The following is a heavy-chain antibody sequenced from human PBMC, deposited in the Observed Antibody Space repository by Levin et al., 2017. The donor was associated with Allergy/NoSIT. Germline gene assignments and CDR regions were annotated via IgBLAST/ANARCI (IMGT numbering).Heavy chain of an antibody. V-gene: IGHV1-8*01. D-gene: IGHD6-6*01. Sequence: GESLKISCKASGYTFTSYDINWVRQATGQGLEWMGWMNPNSGNTGYAQKFQGRVTMTRNTSISTAYMELSSLRSEDTAVYYCARSSSIAARRESCLGYWGQGTLVTVSS. CDR1: GYTFTSYD. J-gene: IGHJ4*02. CDR2: MNPNSGNT. CDR3: ARSSSIAARRESCLGY.